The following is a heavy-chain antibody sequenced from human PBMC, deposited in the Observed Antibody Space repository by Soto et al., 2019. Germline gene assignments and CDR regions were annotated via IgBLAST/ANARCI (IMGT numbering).Heavy chain of an antibody. D-gene: IGHD3-22*01. CDR2: ISSSGSTI. CDR3: AGSYYYDSSGYFPPTFDY. CDR1: GFTFISYE. J-gene: IGHJ4*02. Sequence: GGSLRLSCAASGFTFISYEMNWGRQAPGKGLEWVSYISSSGSTIYYADSVKGRFTISRDNAKNSLYLQMNSLRAEDTAVYYCAGSYYYDSSGYFPPTFDYWGQGTLVTVSS. V-gene: IGHV3-48*03.